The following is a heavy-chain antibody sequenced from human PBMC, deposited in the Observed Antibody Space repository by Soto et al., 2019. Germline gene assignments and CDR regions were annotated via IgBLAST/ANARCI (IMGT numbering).Heavy chain of an antibody. Sequence: GGSLRLSCAASGFTFSSYWMHWVRQAPGKGLVWVSRINSDGSSTSYADSVKGRFTISRDNAKNTLYLQMNSLRAEDTAVYYCARWDYELALDYWGQGTLVTVSS. CDR1: GFTFSSYW. D-gene: IGHD3-22*01. CDR2: INSDGSST. V-gene: IGHV3-74*01. CDR3: ARWDYELALDY. J-gene: IGHJ4*02.